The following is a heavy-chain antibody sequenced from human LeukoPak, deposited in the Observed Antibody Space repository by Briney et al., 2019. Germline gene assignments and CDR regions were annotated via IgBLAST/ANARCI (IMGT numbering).Heavy chain of an antibody. CDR1: GGSFSGYY. CDR2: INHSGST. Sequence: SETLSLTCAVSGGSFSGYYWSWIRQPPGKGLEWIGEINHSGSTNYNPSLKSRVTISVDTSKNQFSLKLSSVTAADTAVYYCARATPYYDFWSGYAGRYFDYWGQGTLVTVSS. D-gene: IGHD3-3*01. J-gene: IGHJ4*02. V-gene: IGHV4-34*01. CDR3: ARATPYYDFWSGYAGRYFDY.